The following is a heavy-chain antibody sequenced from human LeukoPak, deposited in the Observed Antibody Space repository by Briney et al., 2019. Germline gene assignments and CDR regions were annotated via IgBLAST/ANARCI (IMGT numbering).Heavy chain of an antibody. J-gene: IGHJ5*02. D-gene: IGHD2-2*01. CDR1: GGTFSNYA. CDR2: IIPLFGTT. CDR3: ARKTVVVPAAFLGWFDP. V-gene: IGHV1-69*13. Sequence: SVKVSCKASGGTFSNYAISWVRQAPGQGLEWMGGIIPLFGTTNYAQKFQGRVTITADESTSTAYMELSSLRSDDTAVYYCARKTVVVPAAFLGWFDPWGQGTLVTVSS.